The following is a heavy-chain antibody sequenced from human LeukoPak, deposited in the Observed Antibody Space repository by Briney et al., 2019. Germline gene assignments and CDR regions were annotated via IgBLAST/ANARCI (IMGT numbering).Heavy chain of an antibody. CDR1: GGSINSY. D-gene: IGHD3-10*01. CDR2: ISGSGTI. J-gene: IGHJ5*02. Sequence: PSETLSLTCTVSGGSINSYWSWIRQPAGKGLEWIGRISGSGTITYSPALQSRLSISTDTSKNQFSLKLMSVTAADTAVYYCARDSGTTGEVKFDPWGQGTLVTASS. V-gene: IGHV4-4*07. CDR3: ARDSGTTGEVKFDP.